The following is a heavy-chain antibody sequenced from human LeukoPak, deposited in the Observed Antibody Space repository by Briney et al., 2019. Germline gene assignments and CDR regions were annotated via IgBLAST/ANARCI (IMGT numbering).Heavy chain of an antibody. CDR3: ARDGDHYGSGSYYPGESHFDY. J-gene: IGHJ4*02. D-gene: IGHD3-10*01. CDR2: ISAYNGDT. Sequence: ASVKVSCKASGYTFPNYGITWVRQAPGQGLEWMGWISAYNGDTNYAEKIQGRFTMTTDTPTSTAYMELRSLRSDDTAVYYCARDGDHYGSGSYYPGESHFDYWGQGTLVTVSS. V-gene: IGHV1-18*01. CDR1: GYTFPNYG.